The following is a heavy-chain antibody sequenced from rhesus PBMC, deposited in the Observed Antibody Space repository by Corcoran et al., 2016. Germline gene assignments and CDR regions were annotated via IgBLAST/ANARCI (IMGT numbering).Heavy chain of an antibody. CDR2: ISGGGGNT. CDR3: ARDGGKYRGSWNFDF. J-gene: IGHJ4*01. Sequence: QLQLQESGPGLVKPSETLSLTCAVSGGSVSSKSWSWIRQSPGQGLEWLGLISGGGGNTRDNPSVRDRDTHSRDPTKNWSSLTLNSVAAAGTAVYYCARDGGKYRGSWNFDFWGQGILVTVSS. CDR1: GGSVSSKS. D-gene: IGHD6-25*01. V-gene: IGHV4-173*01.